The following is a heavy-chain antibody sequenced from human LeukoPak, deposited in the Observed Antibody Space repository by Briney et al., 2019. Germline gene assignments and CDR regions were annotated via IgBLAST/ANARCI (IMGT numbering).Heavy chain of an antibody. CDR2: ISGSGGST. D-gene: IGHD3-22*01. J-gene: IGHJ4*02. Sequence: PGGSLRLSCAASGFTFSSYAMSWVRQAPGKGLEWVSAISGSGGSTYYADSVKGRFTISRDNSKYTLYLQMNSLRAEDTAVYYCAKERYYYDSSGAKLYYFDYWGQGTLVTVSS. V-gene: IGHV3-23*01. CDR1: GFTFSSYA. CDR3: AKERYYYDSSGAKLYYFDY.